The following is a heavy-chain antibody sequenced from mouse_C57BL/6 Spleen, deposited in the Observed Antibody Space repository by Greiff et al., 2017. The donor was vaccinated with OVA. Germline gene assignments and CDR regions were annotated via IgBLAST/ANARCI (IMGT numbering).Heavy chain of an antibody. Sequence: EVQLQESGPGLVKPSQSLSLTCSVTGYSITSGYYWNWIRQFPGNKLEWMGYISYDGSNNYNPSLKNRISITRDTSKNQFFLKLNSVTTEDTATYYCANGIHFDYWGQGTTLTVSS. D-gene: IGHD2-1*01. CDR3: ANGIHFDY. J-gene: IGHJ2*01. V-gene: IGHV3-6*01. CDR2: ISYDGSN. CDR1: GYSITSGYY.